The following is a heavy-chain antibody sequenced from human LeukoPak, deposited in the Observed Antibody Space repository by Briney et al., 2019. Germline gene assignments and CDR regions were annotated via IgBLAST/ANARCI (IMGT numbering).Heavy chain of an antibody. V-gene: IGHV5-51*01. CDR3: ARVRVVANQLYYFDY. CDR2: IYPGDSDT. J-gene: IGHJ4*02. Sequence: GESLKISCKGSGYSFTSYWIGWVRQMPGKGLEWMGIIYPGDSDTRYSPSFQGQVTISADKSISTAYLQWSSLKASDTAMYYCARVRVVANQLYYFDYWGQGTLVTVSS. D-gene: IGHD5-12*01. CDR1: GYSFTSYW.